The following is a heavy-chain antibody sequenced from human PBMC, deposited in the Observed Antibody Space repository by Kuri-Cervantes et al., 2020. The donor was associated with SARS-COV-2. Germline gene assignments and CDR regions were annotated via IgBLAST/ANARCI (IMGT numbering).Heavy chain of an antibody. Sequence: GGSLRLSCAASGFTFSDYYMSWIRQAPGKGLEWVSYISSSSSYTNYADSVKGRFTISRDNAKNSLYPQMNSPRAEDTAVYYCARDPLVTIFGVVLLSYYFDYWGQGTLVTVSS. J-gene: IGHJ4*02. CDR2: ISSSSSYT. CDR1: GFTFSDYY. D-gene: IGHD3-3*01. CDR3: ARDPLVTIFGVVLLSYYFDY. V-gene: IGHV3-11*06.